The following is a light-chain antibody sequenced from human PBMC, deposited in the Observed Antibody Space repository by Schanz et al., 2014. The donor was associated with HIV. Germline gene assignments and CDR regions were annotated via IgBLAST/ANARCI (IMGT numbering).Light chain of an antibody. Sequence: IQMTQSPSTVSTSVGDRVTITCRASQTIGRLLAWYQQKPGRAPKLLIYQASILETGVPSRFSGSGSGTSFTLTITSLQPDDFATYYCLQQNTYPLTFGQGTRLEVK. CDR2: QAS. CDR3: LQQNTYPLT. J-gene: IGKJ5*01. V-gene: IGKV1-5*03. CDR1: QTIGRL.